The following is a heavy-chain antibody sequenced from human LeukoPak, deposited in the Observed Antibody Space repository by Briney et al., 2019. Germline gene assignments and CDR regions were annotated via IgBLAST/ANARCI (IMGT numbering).Heavy chain of an antibody. J-gene: IGHJ5*02. Sequence: AGGSLRLSCAASGFPFSNFEMNWVRQAPGKGLEWLSYIYTSDITMYADSVKGRFTISRDNAKNSLYLQMNSLRAEDTAVYYCARDKAAAALRANWFDPWGQGTLVTVSS. CDR1: GFPFSNFE. V-gene: IGHV3-48*03. CDR2: IYTSDITM. CDR3: ARDKAAAALRANWFDP. D-gene: IGHD6-13*01.